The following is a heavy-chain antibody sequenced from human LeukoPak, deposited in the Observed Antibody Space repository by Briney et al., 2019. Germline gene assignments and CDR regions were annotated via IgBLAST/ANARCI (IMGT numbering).Heavy chain of an antibody. V-gene: IGHV3-66*01. CDR1: GFTVSNNY. D-gene: IGHD6-19*01. CDR2: IYSGGST. Sequence: PTGGSLRLSCAASGFTVSNNYMSWVRQAPGKGLEWVSVIYSGGSTYYADSVKGRFTISRDNSKNTLYLQMNSLRAEDTAVYYCARAEDSSGWPLDYWGQGTLVTVSS. J-gene: IGHJ4*02. CDR3: ARAEDSSGWPLDY.